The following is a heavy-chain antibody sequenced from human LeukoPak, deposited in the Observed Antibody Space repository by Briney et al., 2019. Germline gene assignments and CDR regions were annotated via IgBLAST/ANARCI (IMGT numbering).Heavy chain of an antibody. CDR2: ISYDGSNK. J-gene: IGHJ4*02. V-gene: IGHV3-30-3*01. CDR3: ARERSYYDFWSGYLYYFDY. Sequence: GRSLRLSCAASGFTFSSYAMHWVRQAPGKGLEWVAVISYDGSNKYYADSVKGRFTISRDNSKNTLYLQMNSLRAEDTAVCYCARERSYYDFWSGYLYYFDYWGQGTLVTVSS. CDR1: GFTFSSYA. D-gene: IGHD3-3*01.